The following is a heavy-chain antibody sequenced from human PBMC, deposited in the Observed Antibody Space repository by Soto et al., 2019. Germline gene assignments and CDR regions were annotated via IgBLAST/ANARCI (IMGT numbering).Heavy chain of an antibody. D-gene: IGHD3-22*01. CDR2: IYYSGST. CDR3: ARRAGYYDIVPHAFDI. V-gene: IGHV4-59*01. J-gene: IGHJ3*02. CDR1: GCSISIYY. Sequence: SDPLSLTYTVSGCSISIYYWSWIRQPPGKGLEWIGYIYYSGSTNYNPSLKSRVTISVDTSKNQFSLKLSSVTAADTAVYYCARRAGYYDIVPHAFDIWGQGKMVT.